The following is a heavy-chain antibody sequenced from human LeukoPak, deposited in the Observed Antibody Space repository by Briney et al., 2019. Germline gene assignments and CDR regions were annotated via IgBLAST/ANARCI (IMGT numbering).Heavy chain of an antibody. D-gene: IGHD6-19*01. CDR1: GYTFTGYY. J-gene: IGHJ6*03. CDR2: INPNNGGT. V-gene: IGHV1-2*02. Sequence: GASVKVSCKASGYTFTGYYMRWVRQAPGQGLEWMGWINPNNGGTNYAQKFQGRVTMTRDTSISTAYMELSRLRSDDTAVYYCARVAPLAVAGTAYYYYMDVWGKGTTVTVSS. CDR3: ARVAPLAVAGTAYYYYMDV.